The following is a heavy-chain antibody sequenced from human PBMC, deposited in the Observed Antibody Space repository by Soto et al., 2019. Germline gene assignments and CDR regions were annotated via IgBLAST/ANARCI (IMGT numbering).Heavy chain of an antibody. CDR3: AKVLSSGSYSGALEY. J-gene: IGHJ4*02. V-gene: IGHV3-30-3*01. CDR1: EFTFSKFD. Sequence: GGSLRLSCAASEFTFSKFDMHWVRQAPGKGLEWVAVISYDGNNKYYADSVKGRFTVSRDNSMNTLYLQMNSLRAEDTAVYYCAKVLSSGSYSGALEYWGQGALVTVYS. D-gene: IGHD1-26*01. CDR2: ISYDGNNK.